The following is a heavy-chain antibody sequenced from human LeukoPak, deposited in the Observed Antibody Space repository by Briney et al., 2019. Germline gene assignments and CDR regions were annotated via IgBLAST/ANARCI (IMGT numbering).Heavy chain of an antibody. CDR1: GFTFSTFG. CDR2: LSGNGLKT. J-gene: IGHJ4*02. D-gene: IGHD7-27*01. CDR3: AKDLHWGFDY. V-gene: IGHV3-23*01. Sequence: GGSLRLSCAASGFTFSTFGMSWVRQAPGKGLEWVSALSGNGLKTYYADSVKGRFTISRDNFKTTLYLQMTSLRVEDTAMYYCAKDLHWGFDYWGQGVLVTVSS.